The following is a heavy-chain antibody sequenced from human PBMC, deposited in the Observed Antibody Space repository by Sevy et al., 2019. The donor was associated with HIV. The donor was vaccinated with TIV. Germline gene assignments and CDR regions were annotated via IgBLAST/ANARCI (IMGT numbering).Heavy chain of an antibody. Sequence: GGSLRLSCAASGFSFSYSAMSWVRQAPGKGLEWVSGISGSGGTTYYADSVKGRFTISRDNSKNTLYLQMNSLRAEDTAVYHCAKVAGSGTYYSGDFDYWGQGTLVTVSS. D-gene: IGHD3-10*01. V-gene: IGHV3-23*01. J-gene: IGHJ4*02. CDR1: GFSFSYSA. CDR2: ISGSGGTT. CDR3: AKVAGSGTYYSGDFDY.